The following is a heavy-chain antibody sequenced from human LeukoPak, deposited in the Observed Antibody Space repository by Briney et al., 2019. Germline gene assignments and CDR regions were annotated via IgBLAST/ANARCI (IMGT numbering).Heavy chain of an antibody. J-gene: IGHJ5*02. CDR2: IIPIFGTA. V-gene: IGHV1-69*13. CDR1: GGTFSSYA. Sequence: GASVKVSCKASGGTFSSYAISWVRQAPGQGLEWMGGIIPIFGTANYAQKFQGRVTITADESTSTAYMELSSLRSEDTAVYYCARGDLVVPAAMGPTGSWFDPWGQGTLVTVSS. CDR3: ARGDLVVPAAMGPTGSWFDP. D-gene: IGHD2-2*01.